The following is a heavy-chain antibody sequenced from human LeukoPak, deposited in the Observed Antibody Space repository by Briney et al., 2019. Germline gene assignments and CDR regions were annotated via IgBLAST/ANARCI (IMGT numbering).Heavy chain of an antibody. CDR3: ARWYSGYNPKPLDY. CDR1: GFTFSSYN. Sequence: GGSLRLSYAASGFTFSSYNMKWVRQAPGKGLEWVSSISSSSSYIYYADSVKGRFTISRDNAKNALYLQMNSLRAEDTAVYYCARWYSGYNPKPLDYWGQGTLVTVSS. CDR2: ISSSSSYI. D-gene: IGHD5-12*01. V-gene: IGHV3-21*01. J-gene: IGHJ4*02.